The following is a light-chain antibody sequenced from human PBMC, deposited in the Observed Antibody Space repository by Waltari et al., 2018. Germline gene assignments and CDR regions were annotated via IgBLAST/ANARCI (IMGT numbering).Light chain of an antibody. Sequence: SFELTQPPSVSVSPGQTARMPCSADAWAKQYPYWYQQKAGQDPLVVISKDSERPSGIPERFSGSSSGTTVTLTISGVQAEDEADYYCQAADNSGTLNWVFGGGTKLTVL. J-gene: IGLJ3*02. CDR1: AWAKQY. CDR2: KDS. V-gene: IGLV3-25*03. CDR3: QAADNSGTLNWV.